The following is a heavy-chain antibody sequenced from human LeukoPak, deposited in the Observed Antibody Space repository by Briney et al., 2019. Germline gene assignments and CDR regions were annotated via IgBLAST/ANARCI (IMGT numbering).Heavy chain of an antibody. CDR2: ISGSGGST. CDR1: GFTFSSYA. J-gene: IGHJ4*02. CDR3: AKDSRVWFGEFPDY. V-gene: IGHV3-23*01. Sequence: PGGSLRLSCAASGFTFSSYAMSWVRQAPGKGLEWVSAISGSGGSTYYAESVKGRFTISRDNSKNTLYLQMNSLRADDTGVYYCAKDSRVWFGEFPDYWGQGTLVTVSS. D-gene: IGHD3-10*01.